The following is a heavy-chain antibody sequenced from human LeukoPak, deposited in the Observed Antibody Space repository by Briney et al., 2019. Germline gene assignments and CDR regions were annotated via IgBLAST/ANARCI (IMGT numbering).Heavy chain of an antibody. J-gene: IGHJ4*02. D-gene: IGHD3-3*01. CDR2: ISSSSSYI. V-gene: IGHV3-21*01. CDR3: ASLYYDFWSGYSDYFDY. Sequence: GGSLRLSCAASGFTFSSYSMNWVRQAPGKGLEWVSSISSSSSYIYYADSVKGRFTISRDNAKNSLYLQMNSLRAEDTAVYYCASLYYDFWSGYSDYFDYWGQGTLVTVSS. CDR1: GFTFSSYS.